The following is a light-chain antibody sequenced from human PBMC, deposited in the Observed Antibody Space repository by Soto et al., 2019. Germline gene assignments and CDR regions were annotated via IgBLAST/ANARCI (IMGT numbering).Light chain of an antibody. V-gene: IGKV1-5*03. CDR3: QQYETFSPWT. J-gene: IGKJ1*01. CDR1: QTISSW. Sequence: DIQMTQSPSTLSGSVVDRVTITCRASQTISSWLAWYQQKPGKAPKLLIYKASTLKSGVPSRFSGSGSGTEFTLAISSLQPDDFATYYCQQYETFSPWTFGQGTKVDIK. CDR2: KAS.